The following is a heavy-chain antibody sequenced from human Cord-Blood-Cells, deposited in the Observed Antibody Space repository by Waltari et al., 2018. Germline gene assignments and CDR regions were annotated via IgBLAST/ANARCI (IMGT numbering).Heavy chain of an antibody. D-gene: IGHD3-9*01. Sequence: QITLKESGPTLVKPTQTLTLTCTLSGFSLSTSGVGVGWIRQPPGKALEWLALIYWNDDKRYSPSLKSRLTITKDTSKNQVVLTMTNMDPVDTATYYCAHQATGYSLYYYYYYMYVWGKGTTVTVSS. J-gene: IGHJ6*03. CDR3: AHQATGYSLYYYYYYMYV. CDR2: IYWNDDK. V-gene: IGHV2-5*01. CDR1: GFSLSTSGVG.